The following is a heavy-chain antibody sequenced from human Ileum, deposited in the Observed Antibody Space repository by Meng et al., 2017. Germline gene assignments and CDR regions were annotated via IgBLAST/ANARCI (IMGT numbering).Heavy chain of an antibody. CDR2: AST. V-gene: IGHV4-61*08. CDR3: ARDHMGSLDY. J-gene: IGHJ4*02. CDR1: VGSVSRAGYP. Sequence: QVPLHGSGPGLARPSETLSLICTVSVGSVSRAGYPWGWIRQPPGKGLEWIGYASTNYNPSLKSRVTISLDTSRNQFSLSLSSVTAADTAVYYCARDHMGSLDYWGQGILVTVSS. D-gene: IGHD1-26*01.